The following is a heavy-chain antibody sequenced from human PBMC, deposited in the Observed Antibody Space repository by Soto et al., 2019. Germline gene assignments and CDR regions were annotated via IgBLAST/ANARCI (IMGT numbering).Heavy chain of an antibody. D-gene: IGHD3-10*01. J-gene: IGHJ3*02. Sequence: SETLSLTCTVSAGSIGSGGYFWSWIRQPPGKGLAWIGYIYHSGSTYYNPSLKRRVTISVDRSKNQFSLKLSSVTAADTAVYYCAGRGFASDIWGQGTMVT. V-gene: IGHV4-30-2*01. CDR1: AGSIGSGGYF. CDR3: AGRGFASDI. CDR2: IYHSGST.